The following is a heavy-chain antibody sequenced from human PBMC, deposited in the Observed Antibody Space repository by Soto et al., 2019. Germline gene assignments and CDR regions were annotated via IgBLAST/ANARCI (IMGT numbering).Heavy chain of an antibody. Sequence: GSLRLSCTTSGFSFASFAMTWVRQAPGKGLEWVATISGSDGKTYYADSVKGRFSISRDTSRNTLYLQMNSLRADDTAIYYCAKWSYLDYWGQGTRVTVSS. D-gene: IGHD3-3*01. V-gene: IGHV3-23*01. CDR1: GFSFASFA. CDR2: ISGSDGKT. CDR3: AKWSYLDY. J-gene: IGHJ4*02.